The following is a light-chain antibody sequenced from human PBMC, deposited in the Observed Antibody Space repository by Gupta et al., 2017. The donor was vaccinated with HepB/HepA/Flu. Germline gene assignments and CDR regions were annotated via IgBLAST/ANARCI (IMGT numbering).Light chain of an antibody. V-gene: IGLV2-8*01. Sequence: QSALTQPPSASGPPGQSVTISCTGTSSDIGLYNYVFWYQQHPGKAPKVIICEISKRPSGVPDRFSGSKSGNTASLTVSGLQAEDEADYYCSSYAGSNIMLFGGGTKLTVL. J-gene: IGLJ2*01. CDR2: EIS. CDR3: SSYAGSNIML. CDR1: SSDIGLYNY.